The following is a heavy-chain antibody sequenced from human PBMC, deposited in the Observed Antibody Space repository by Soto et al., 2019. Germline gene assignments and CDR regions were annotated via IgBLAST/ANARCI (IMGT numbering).Heavy chain of an antibody. CDR3: AFSWGSTVTTDHDY. V-gene: IGHV1-18*04. J-gene: IGHJ4*02. CDR2: ISAYNGNT. D-gene: IGHD4-17*01. CDR1: GYTFTSYG. Sequence: GASVKVSCKASGYTFTSYGISWVRKAPGQGLEWMGWISAYNGNTNYAQKLQGRVTMTTDTSTSTAYMELRSLRSDDTAVYYCAFSWGSTVTTDHDYWGQGTLVTVSS.